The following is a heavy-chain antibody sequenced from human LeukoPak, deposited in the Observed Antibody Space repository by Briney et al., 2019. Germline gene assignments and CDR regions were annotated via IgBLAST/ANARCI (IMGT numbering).Heavy chain of an antibody. CDR2: IYYSGST. J-gene: IGHJ5*02. D-gene: IGHD2-15*01. CDR3: ARVSVGSNNWFDP. CDR1: GGSLSGYY. Sequence: SETLSLTCAVYGGSLSGYYWSWIRQPPGKGLEWIGCIYYSGSTYYNPSLKSRVTISVDTSKNQFSLKLSSVTAADTAVYYCARVSVGSNNWFDPWGQGTLVTVSS. V-gene: IGHV4-30-4*08.